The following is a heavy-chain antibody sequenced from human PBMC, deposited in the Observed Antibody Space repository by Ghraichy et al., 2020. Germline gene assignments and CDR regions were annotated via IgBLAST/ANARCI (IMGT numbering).Heavy chain of an antibody. J-gene: IGHJ4*02. CDR3: AREGPYDSSGYTVDY. CDR2: ISSSSSTI. Sequence: GGSLRLSCAASGFTFSSYSMNWVRQAPGKGLEWVSYISSSSSTIYYADSVKGRFTISRDNAKNSLYLQMNSLRAEDTAVYYCAREGPYDSSGYTVDYWGQGTLVTVSS. V-gene: IGHV3-48*04. CDR1: GFTFSSYS. D-gene: IGHD3-22*01.